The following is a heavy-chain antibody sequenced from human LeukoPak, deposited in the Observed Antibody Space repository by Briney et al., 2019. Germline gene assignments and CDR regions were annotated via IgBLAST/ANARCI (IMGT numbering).Heavy chain of an antibody. CDR2: IIPIFGTA. CDR3: ARGSGWYAEFDP. V-gene: IGHV1-69*13. CDR1: GYTFTSYG. J-gene: IGHJ5*02. D-gene: IGHD6-19*01. Sequence: ASVKVSCKASGYTFTSYGISWVRQAPGQGLEWMGGIIPIFGTANYAQKFQGRVTITADESTSTAYMELSSLRSEDTAVYYCARGSGWYAEFDPWGQGTLVTVSS.